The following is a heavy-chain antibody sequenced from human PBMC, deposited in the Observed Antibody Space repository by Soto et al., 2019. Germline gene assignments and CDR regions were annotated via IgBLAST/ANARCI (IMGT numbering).Heavy chain of an antibody. J-gene: IGHJ6*03. D-gene: IGHD3-3*01. V-gene: IGHV1-3*01. CDR1: GYIFTDYT. Sequence: ASVKVSCKSSGYIFTDYTMHWVRQAPGQSLEWLGWINAGRGNTKSSQKFQDRLTITGDTSASTVYMELSGLRSDDTAIYYCARDANFGVVPPYYYYMDVWGKGTSVTVA. CDR2: INAGRGNT. CDR3: ARDANFGVVPPYYYYMDV.